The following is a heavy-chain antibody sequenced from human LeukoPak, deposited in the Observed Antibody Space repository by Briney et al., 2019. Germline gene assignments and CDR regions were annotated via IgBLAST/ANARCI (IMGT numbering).Heavy chain of an antibody. J-gene: IGHJ6*03. D-gene: IGHD6-25*01. CDR1: GFTFDDYA. V-gene: IGHV3-9*01. Sequence: GGSLRLSCAASGFTFDDYAMHWVRQAPGKGLEWVSGISWNSGSIGYADSVKGRFTISRDNAKNSLYLQMNSLRAEDTALYYCAKDISARGNYYYYMDVWGKGTTVTISS. CDR2: ISWNSGSI. CDR3: AKDISARGNYYYYMDV.